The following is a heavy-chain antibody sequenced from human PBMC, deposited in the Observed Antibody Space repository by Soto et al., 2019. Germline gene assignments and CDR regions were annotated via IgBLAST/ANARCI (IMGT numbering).Heavy chain of an antibody. CDR2: ISYDGSNK. CDR1: GFTFSSYG. J-gene: IGHJ4*02. CDR3: AKEAGSYDILTGYSDFDY. V-gene: IGHV3-30*18. Sequence: HPGGSLRLSCAASGFTFSSYGMHWVRQAPGKGLEWVAVISYDGSNKYYADSVKGRFTISRDNSKNTLYLQMNSLRAEDAAVYYCAKEAGSYDILTGYSDFDYWGQGTLVTVSS. D-gene: IGHD3-9*01.